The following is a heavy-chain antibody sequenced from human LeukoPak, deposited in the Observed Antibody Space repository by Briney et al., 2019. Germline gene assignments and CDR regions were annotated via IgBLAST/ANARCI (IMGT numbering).Heavy chain of an antibody. CDR3: ARERAAAEYYFDY. V-gene: IGHV3-7*01. Sequence: PGGSLRLSCAASGFTFSSYWMSWVRQAPGKGLEWVANIKQDGSEKYYVDSVKGRFTISRDNAKNSLYLQMNSLRAEDTAVYYCARERAAAEYYFDYWGQGTLVTVSS. J-gene: IGHJ4*02. D-gene: IGHD6-13*01. CDR1: GFTFSSYW. CDR2: IKQDGSEK.